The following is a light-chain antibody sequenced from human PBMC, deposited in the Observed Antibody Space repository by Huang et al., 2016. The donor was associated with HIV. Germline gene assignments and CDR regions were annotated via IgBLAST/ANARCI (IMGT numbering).Light chain of an antibody. J-gene: IGKJ2*01. CDR1: QSINNNY. CDR2: VAS. CDR3: QHYGTSPQT. V-gene: IGKV3-20*01. Sequence: EIVLTQSPGTLSLSPGEGATLSCRASQSINNNYLACFQQKPGQPPRLLIYVASSRATGVPDRFTGSGSGTDFNLTISRLETEDFAMYFCQHYGTSPQTFGQGTKLEIK.